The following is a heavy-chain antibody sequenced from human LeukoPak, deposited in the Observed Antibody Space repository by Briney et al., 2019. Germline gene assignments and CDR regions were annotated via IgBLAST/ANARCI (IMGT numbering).Heavy chain of an antibody. Sequence: PGGSLRLSCAASGFTFSSYSMNWVRQAPGKGLEWVSSISSSSSYIYYADSVKGRFTISRDNAKNSLYLQMNSLGAEDTAVYYCAGEDIVVVPAAPLNDAFDIWGQGTMVTVSS. CDR2: ISSSSSYI. V-gene: IGHV3-21*01. J-gene: IGHJ3*02. CDR1: GFTFSSYS. D-gene: IGHD2-2*01. CDR3: AGEDIVVVPAAPLNDAFDI.